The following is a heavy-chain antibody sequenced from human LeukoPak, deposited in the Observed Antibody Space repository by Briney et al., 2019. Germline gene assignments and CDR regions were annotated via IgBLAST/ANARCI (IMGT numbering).Heavy chain of an antibody. D-gene: IGHD2-15*01. V-gene: IGHV4-34*01. CDR3: ARERITDYYYYVDV. CDR1: GGSFSGYY. J-gene: IGHJ6*03. CDR2: INHSGST. Sequence: ASETLSLTCAVYGGSFSGYYWSWIRQPPGKGLEWIGEINHSGSTNYNPSLRSRVTISVDTSKNQFSLKLSSVTAADTAVYYCARERITDYYYYVDVWGKGTTVTISS.